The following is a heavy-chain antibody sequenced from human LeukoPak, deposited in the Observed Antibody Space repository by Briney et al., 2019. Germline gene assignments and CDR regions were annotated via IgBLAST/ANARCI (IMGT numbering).Heavy chain of an antibody. J-gene: IGHJ6*03. CDR2: IIPIFGTA. Sequence: GASVKVSCKASGGTFSSYAISWVRQAPGQGPEWMGGIIPIFGTANYAQKFQGRVTITADESTSTAYMELSSLRSEDTAVYYCARERNYYDSSGKKDYYYMDVWGKGTTVTVSS. V-gene: IGHV1-69*13. CDR1: GGTFSSYA. D-gene: IGHD3-22*01. CDR3: ARERNYYDSSGKKDYYYMDV.